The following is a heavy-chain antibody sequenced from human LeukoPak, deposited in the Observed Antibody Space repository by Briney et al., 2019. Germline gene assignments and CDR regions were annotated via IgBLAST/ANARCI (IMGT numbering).Heavy chain of an antibody. D-gene: IGHD6-19*01. CDR3: AKSIAVALLSSLDA. CDR1: GFTFSSYA. CDR2: ISGSGGST. Sequence: GGSLRLSCAASGFTFSSYAMSWVRQAPGKGLEWVSAISGSGGSTYYADSVKGRFTISRDNSKNTLYLQMDSLRVDDTAFYYCAKSIAVALLSSLDAWGQGTLVTVS. J-gene: IGHJ5*02. V-gene: IGHV3-23*01.